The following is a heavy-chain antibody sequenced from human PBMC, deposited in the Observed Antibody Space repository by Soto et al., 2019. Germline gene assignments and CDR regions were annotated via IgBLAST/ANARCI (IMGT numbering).Heavy chain of an antibody. CDR1: GGSISSYY. V-gene: IGHV4-59*08. CDR2: IYYSGST. CDR3: ARLVGNWNLYYYGMDV. Sequence: SETLSLTCTVSGGSISSYYWSWIRQPPGKGLEWIGYIYYSGSTNYNPSLKSRVTISVDTSKNQFSLKLSSVTAADTAVYYCARLVGNWNLYYYGMDVWGQGTTVTVSS. J-gene: IGHJ6*02. D-gene: IGHD1-1*01.